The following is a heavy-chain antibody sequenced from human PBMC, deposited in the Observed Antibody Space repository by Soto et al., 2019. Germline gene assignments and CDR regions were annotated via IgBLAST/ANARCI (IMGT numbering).Heavy chain of an antibody. CDR3: ARVFGLRDAFDI. D-gene: IGHD5-12*01. Sequence: TGGSLRLSCAAPGFTFSTYGMHWVRQAPGKGLEWVAVIWYDGSNKYYADSVKGRFTISRDNSKNTLYLQMNSLRAEDTAVYYCARVFGLRDAFDIWGQGTMVTVSS. CDR1: GFTFSTYG. J-gene: IGHJ3*02. CDR2: IWYDGSNK. V-gene: IGHV3-33*01.